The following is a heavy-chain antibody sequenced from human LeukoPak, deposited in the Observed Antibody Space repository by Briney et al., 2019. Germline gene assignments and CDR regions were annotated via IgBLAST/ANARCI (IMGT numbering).Heavy chain of an antibody. J-gene: IGHJ4*02. CDR3: AKDPLPYGSAY. Sequence: QSGGSLRLSCAASGFTFSNYGMHWVRQAPGKGLEWVAVISYDGSDKYYADSVKGRFTISRDNSKNTLYLQVNSLRAEDTAVYYCAKDPLPYGSAYWGQGTLVTVSS. CDR1: GFTFSNYG. CDR2: ISYDGSDK. D-gene: IGHD3-10*01. V-gene: IGHV3-30*18.